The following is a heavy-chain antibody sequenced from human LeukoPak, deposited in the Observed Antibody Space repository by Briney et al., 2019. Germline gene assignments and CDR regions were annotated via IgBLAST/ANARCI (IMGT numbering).Heavy chain of an antibody. V-gene: IGHV1-69*06. CDR1: GGTFSSYA. CDR2: IIPIFGTA. J-gene: IGHJ4*02. D-gene: IGHD6-19*01. Sequence: SVKVTCKASGGTFSSYAISWVRQAPGQGLEWMGGIIPIFGTANYAQKFQGRATITADKSTSTAYMELSSLRSEDTAVYYCARGLAVAGSPLGYWGQGTLVTVSS. CDR3: ARGLAVAGSPLGY.